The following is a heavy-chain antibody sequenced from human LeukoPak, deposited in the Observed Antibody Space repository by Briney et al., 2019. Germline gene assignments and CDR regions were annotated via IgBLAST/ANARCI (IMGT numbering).Heavy chain of an antibody. CDR2: IYYSGST. D-gene: IGHD6-13*01. Sequence: AETLSLTCTVSGGSISSSSYYWGWLRQPPGKGLEWIGSIYYSGSTYYNPSLKSRVTMSVDTSKNQFSLKLSSVTAVDTAVYYCARDGSSSWFGQNYYYYYMDVWGKGTTVTVSS. J-gene: IGHJ6*03. CDR3: ARDGSSSWFGQNYYYYYMDV. CDR1: GGSISSSSYY. V-gene: IGHV4-39*07.